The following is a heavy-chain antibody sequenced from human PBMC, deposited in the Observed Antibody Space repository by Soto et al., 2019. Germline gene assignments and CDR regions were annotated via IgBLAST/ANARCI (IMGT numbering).Heavy chain of an antibody. CDR2: MNPNSGNT. CDR1: GYTFTTYD. J-gene: IGHJ5*02. CDR3: ARAPFYGSSNYWFDP. V-gene: IGHV1-8*02. Sequence: QVQLVQSGAEVKKPGASVKVSCKASGYTFTTYDINWVRQATGQGLEWMGRMNPNSGNTGYAQKFQGRVTMTRDTSISTAFMELSSLTSDDTGVYYCARAPFYGSSNYWFDPWGQGTLVTVSS. D-gene: IGHD3-10*01.